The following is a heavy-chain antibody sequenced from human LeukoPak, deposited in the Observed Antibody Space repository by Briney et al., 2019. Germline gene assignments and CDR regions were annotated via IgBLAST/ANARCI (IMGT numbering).Heavy chain of an antibody. CDR3: ARDGSYDYGDQGDY. Sequence: GGSLRLSCAASGFTFSSYSMNWVRQAPGKGLEWVSSISSSSSYIYYADSVKGRFTISRDNAKNSLYLQMNSLRAEDTAVYYCARDGSYDYGDQGDYWGQGTLVTVSS. CDR1: GFTFSSYS. D-gene: IGHD4-17*01. CDR2: ISSSSSYI. V-gene: IGHV3-21*01. J-gene: IGHJ4*02.